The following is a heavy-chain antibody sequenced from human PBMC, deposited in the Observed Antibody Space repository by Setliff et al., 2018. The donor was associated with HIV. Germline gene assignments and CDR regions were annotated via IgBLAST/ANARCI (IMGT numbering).Heavy chain of an antibody. V-gene: IGHV1-69*13. CDR3: ATAPTMKVVYSGF. CDR2: IIPIFGTA. J-gene: IGHJ4*02. Sequence: SVKVSCKASGGTFSSYAISWVRQAPGQGLEWMGGIIPIFGTANYAQKFQGRVTITADESTSTAYMELSSLRSEDTAVYYCATAPTMKVVYSGFWGQGTLVTVSS. CDR1: GGTFSSYA. D-gene: IGHD3-22*01.